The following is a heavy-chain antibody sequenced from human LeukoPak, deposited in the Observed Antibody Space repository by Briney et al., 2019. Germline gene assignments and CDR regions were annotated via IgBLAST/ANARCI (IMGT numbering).Heavy chain of an antibody. D-gene: IGHD2-21*02. CDR1: GGSISSYY. Sequence: SETLSLTCTVSGGSISSYYWNWIRQSPGKGLEWIGNIYTSGSTNYNPSLKSRDTIALDTSKNQFSLKLNSVTAADTAVYYCARGKIPCGGDCYTGLGYWGQGTLVTVSS. CDR3: ARGKIPCGGDCYTGLGY. CDR2: IYTSGST. J-gene: IGHJ4*02. V-gene: IGHV4-4*09.